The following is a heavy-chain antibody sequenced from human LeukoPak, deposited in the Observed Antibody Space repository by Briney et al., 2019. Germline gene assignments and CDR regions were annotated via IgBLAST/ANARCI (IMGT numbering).Heavy chain of an antibody. CDR1: EFTFSSYG. J-gene: IGHJ4*02. V-gene: IGHV3-23*01. CDR3: AKIEQEQLGLFDY. D-gene: IGHD6-13*01. CDR2: ISGSGGST. Sequence: GGSLRLSCAASEFTFSSYGMSWVRQAPGKGLEWVSAISGSGGSTYYADSVKGRFTISRDNSKNTLYLQMNSLRAEDTAVYYCAKIEQEQLGLFDYWGQGTLVTVSS.